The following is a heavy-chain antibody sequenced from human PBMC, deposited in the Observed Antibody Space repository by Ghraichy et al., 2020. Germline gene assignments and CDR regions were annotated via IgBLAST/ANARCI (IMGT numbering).Heavy chain of an antibody. Sequence: GKSLNISCAASGFTFSRYWMHWVRQAPGKGLVWVSHIDSDESTTNYADSVKGRFTISRDNAKNTLFLQMNSLRAEDTAVYYCARGGYTDYTSVDSWGQGTLVTVSS. V-gene: IGHV3-74*01. D-gene: IGHD5-12*01. CDR2: IDSDESTT. J-gene: IGHJ4*02. CDR1: GFTFSRYW. CDR3: ARGGYTDYTSVDS.